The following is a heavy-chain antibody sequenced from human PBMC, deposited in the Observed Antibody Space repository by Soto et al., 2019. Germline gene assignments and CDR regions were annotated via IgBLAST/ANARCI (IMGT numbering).Heavy chain of an antibody. CDR2: IYPGDSDT. J-gene: IGHJ4*02. CDR3: ARVRSLCSSTSCYGGQYYFDY. D-gene: IGHD2-2*01. CDR1: GYSFTSYW. Sequence: PGESLKISCKGSGYSFTSYWIGWVRQMPGKGLEWMGIIYPGDSDTRYSPSFQGQVTISADKSISTAYLQWSSLKASDTAMYYCARVRSLCSSTSCYGGQYYFDYWGQGTLVTVSS. V-gene: IGHV5-51*01.